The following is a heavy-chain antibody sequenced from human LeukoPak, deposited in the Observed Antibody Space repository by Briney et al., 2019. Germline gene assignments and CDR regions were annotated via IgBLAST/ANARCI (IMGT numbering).Heavy chain of an antibody. D-gene: IGHD5-18*01. Sequence: SETLSLTCAVYGGSFSGYYWSWIRQPPGKGLEWIGEINHSGSTNYNPSLKSRVTISVDTSKNQSSLKLSSVTAADTAVYYCARGATAMVKSDNWFDPWGQGTLVTVSS. CDR1: GGSFSGYY. CDR2: INHSGST. J-gene: IGHJ5*02. V-gene: IGHV4-34*01. CDR3: ARGATAMVKSDNWFDP.